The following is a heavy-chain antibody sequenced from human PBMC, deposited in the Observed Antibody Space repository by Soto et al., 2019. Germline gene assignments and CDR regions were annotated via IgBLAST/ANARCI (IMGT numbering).Heavy chain of an antibody. CDR2: INAGSGST. Sequence: ASVKVSCKASGYTFTRYAIHWVRQAPGQGLEWMGWINAGSGSTRYSQNFQGRVTITRDTSATTAYMERSSLIFEDTGVYYCARERAVSANFFDFWGQGTLVTVSS. CDR1: GYTFTRYA. D-gene: IGHD2-21*02. V-gene: IGHV1-3*01. J-gene: IGHJ4*02. CDR3: ARERAVSANFFDF.